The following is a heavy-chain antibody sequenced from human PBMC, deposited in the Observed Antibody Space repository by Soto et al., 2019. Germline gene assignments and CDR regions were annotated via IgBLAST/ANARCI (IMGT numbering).Heavy chain of an antibody. Sequence: SVKVSCKASGGTFSSYGINWVRQAPGQGLEWVGGIVPIYRTADYAQKFQGRVTITADESARTSYMELRSLKSQDTAAYYCVRDSGAKLSSSWGQGTLVTVSS. CDR1: GGTFSSYG. CDR3: VRDSGAKLSSS. J-gene: IGHJ4*02. CDR2: IVPIYRTA. V-gene: IGHV1-69*13. D-gene: IGHD6-13*01.